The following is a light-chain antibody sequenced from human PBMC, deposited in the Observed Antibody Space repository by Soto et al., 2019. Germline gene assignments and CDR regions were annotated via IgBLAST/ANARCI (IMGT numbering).Light chain of an antibody. CDR2: AAS. CDR3: QQTYSTPFT. J-gene: IGKJ4*01. V-gene: IGKV1-39*01. CDR1: QSISSS. Sequence: DIQMTQSPSSLSASVGDRVTITCRASQSISSSLNWYQQKPGKAPKLLIYAASSLQSGVPSRFSGSGSGTAFTLTISSLHPEDFATYYCQQTYSTPFTFGGGTKVEI.